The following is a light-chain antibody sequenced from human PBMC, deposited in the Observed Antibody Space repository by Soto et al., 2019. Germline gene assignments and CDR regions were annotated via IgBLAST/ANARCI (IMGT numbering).Light chain of an antibody. CDR1: QSVSSSY. Sequence: EFVLTQSPGTLSLSPGERATLSCRASQSVSSSYLAWYQQKPGQAPRLLIYGASSRATGIPDRFSGSGSGTDFTLTISRPEPEDFAVYYCQQYGSSPPVTFGQGTKVDIK. J-gene: IGKJ1*01. CDR3: QQYGSSPPVT. V-gene: IGKV3-20*01. CDR2: GAS.